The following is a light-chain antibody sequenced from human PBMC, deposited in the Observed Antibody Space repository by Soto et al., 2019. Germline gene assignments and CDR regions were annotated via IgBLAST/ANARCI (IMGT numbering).Light chain of an antibody. Sequence: QSALTQPASVSGSPGQSITISCTGTSSDVGHYNYVSWYRQYPGKAPKLMIYEVNNRPSGVSNRFSGSKSGNTASLTISGLQPEDEADYYCSSYTRNSTYVFGTGTKVTVL. J-gene: IGLJ1*01. CDR1: SSDVGHYNY. CDR2: EVN. CDR3: SSYTRNSTYV. V-gene: IGLV2-14*01.